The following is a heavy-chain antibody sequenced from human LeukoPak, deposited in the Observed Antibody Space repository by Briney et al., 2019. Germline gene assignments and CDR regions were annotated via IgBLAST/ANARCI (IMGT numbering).Heavy chain of an antibody. Sequence: SETLSLTCTVSGGSISGYYLSWIRQSPGKGLEWIGYIYDSGSANYNPSLTSRVIMSVDTSKTQVSLKVRSVTAADTAVYYCARGWDTGYGFYGMDVWGQGTTVTVSS. V-gene: IGHV4-59*01. CDR3: ARGWDTGYGFYGMDV. CDR2: IYDSGSA. CDR1: GGSISGYY. D-gene: IGHD5-18*01. J-gene: IGHJ6*02.